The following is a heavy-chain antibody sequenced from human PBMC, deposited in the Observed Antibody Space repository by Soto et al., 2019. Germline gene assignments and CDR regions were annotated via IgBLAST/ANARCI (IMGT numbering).Heavy chain of an antibody. V-gene: IGHV3-30-3*01. CDR1: GFTFSSYA. J-gene: IGHJ4*02. CDR3: ASNPPHYVYGDYAFGY. CDR2: ISYDGSNK. Sequence: GGSLRLSCAASGFTFSSYAMHWVRQSPGKGLEWVAVISYDGSNKYYADSVKGRFTISRDNSKNTLYLQMNSLRAEDTAVYYCASNPPHYVYGDYAFGYWGQGTLVTVSS. D-gene: IGHD4-17*01.